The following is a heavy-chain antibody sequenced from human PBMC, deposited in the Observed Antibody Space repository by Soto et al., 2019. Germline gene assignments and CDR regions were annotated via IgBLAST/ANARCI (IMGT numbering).Heavy chain of an antibody. D-gene: IGHD6-19*01. Sequence: QVQLQESGPGLVKPSETLSLTCTVSGGSVSSGSYYWSWIRQPPGKGLEWIGYMYNSGSTNYNPSLKRRVIISVATSKNQFSLKLSSVTAADTAVYYCARVSSGWYYFDYWGQGTLVTVSS. CDR3: ARVSSGWYYFDY. J-gene: IGHJ4*02. CDR1: GGSVSSGSYY. CDR2: MYNSGST. V-gene: IGHV4-61*01.